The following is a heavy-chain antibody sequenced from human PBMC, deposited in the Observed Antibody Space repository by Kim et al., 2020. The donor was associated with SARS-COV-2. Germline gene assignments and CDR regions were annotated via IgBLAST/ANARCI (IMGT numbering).Heavy chain of an antibody. CDR1: GGSFSGYY. Sequence: SETLSLTCAVYGGSFSGYYWSWIRHPPGKGLEWIGEINHSGSTNYNPSLKIRVTISVDTSKNQFSLKLSSVTAADTAVYYCARITSSGSGDAFDIWGQG. D-gene: IGHD2-15*01. V-gene: IGHV4-34*01. CDR2: INHSGST. CDR3: ARITSSGSGDAFDI. J-gene: IGHJ3*02.